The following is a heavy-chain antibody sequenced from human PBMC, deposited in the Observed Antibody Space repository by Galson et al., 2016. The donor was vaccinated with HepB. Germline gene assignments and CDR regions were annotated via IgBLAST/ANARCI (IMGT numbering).Heavy chain of an antibody. CDR1: GFTFSSYA. D-gene: IGHD6-13*01. Sequence: SLRLSCAASGFTFSSYAMHWVRQAPGKGPEWVAVISLDGRNKNYAGSVKGRFTISRDNSKNTVDLQMNSLRDEDTAVYYCARPLDISSYYYFDCWGQGTPVTVSS. J-gene: IGHJ4*02. CDR3: ARPLDISSYYYFDC. V-gene: IGHV3-30*04. CDR2: ISLDGRNK.